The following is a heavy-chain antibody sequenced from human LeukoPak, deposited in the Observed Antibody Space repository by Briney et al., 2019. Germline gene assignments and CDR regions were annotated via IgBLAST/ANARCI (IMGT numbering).Heavy chain of an antibody. Sequence: PGGSLRLSCAASGFTFSSYSMNWVRQAPGKGLEWVSSISSSSYIYYADSVKGRFTISRDNAKNSLYLQMNSLRAEDTAVYYCARVTMVRGADYWGQGTLVTVSS. J-gene: IGHJ4*02. V-gene: IGHV3-21*01. CDR2: ISSSSYI. CDR1: GFTFSSYS. CDR3: ARVTMVRGADY. D-gene: IGHD3-10*01.